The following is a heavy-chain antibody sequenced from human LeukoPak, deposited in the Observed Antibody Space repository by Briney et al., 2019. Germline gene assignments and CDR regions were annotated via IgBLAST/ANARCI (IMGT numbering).Heavy chain of an antibody. V-gene: IGHV3-23*01. CDR2: ISGSGGST. CDR1: GFTFSSYA. CDR3: AKDPQGGYNFWGGYCPTFDY. J-gene: IGHJ4*02. D-gene: IGHD3-3*01. Sequence: GGSLRLSCAASGFTFSSYAMSWVRQAPGKGLEWVSAISGSGGSTYYADSVKGRFTISRDNSKSMLYLQMNSLRAGDTAVYYCAKDPQGGYNFWGGYCPTFDYWGQGTLVPVSS.